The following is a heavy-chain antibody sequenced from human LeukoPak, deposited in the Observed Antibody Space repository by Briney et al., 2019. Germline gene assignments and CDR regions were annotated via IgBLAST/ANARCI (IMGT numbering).Heavy chain of an antibody. CDR1: GFTFSSYA. J-gene: IGHJ5*02. CDR2: ISGSGGST. CDR3: AKGGEDVVVPAAISFWFDP. Sequence: PGESLRLSCAASGFTFSSYAMSWVRQAPGKGLEWVSAISGSGGSTYYADSVKGRFTISRDNSKNTLYLQMNSLRAEDTAVYYCAKGGEDVVVPAAISFWFDPWGQGTLVTVSS. V-gene: IGHV3-23*01. D-gene: IGHD2-2*02.